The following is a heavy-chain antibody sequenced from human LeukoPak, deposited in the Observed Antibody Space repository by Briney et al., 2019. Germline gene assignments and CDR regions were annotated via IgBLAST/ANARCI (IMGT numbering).Heavy chain of an antibody. D-gene: IGHD6-13*01. CDR1: GFTFSSYW. CDR2: INTDGSST. Sequence: GGSLRLSCAASGFTFSSYWMHWVRQAPGKGLVWVSRINTDGSSTSYADSVKGRFTISRDNAKNTLYLQINSLRAEDTAVYYCAREGGIAAALDYWGQGTLVTVSS. V-gene: IGHV3-74*01. J-gene: IGHJ4*02. CDR3: AREGGIAAALDY.